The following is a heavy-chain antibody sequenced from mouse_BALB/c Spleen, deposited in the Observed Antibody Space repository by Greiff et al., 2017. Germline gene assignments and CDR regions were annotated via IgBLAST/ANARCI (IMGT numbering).Heavy chain of an antibody. Sequence: EVKLLESGPGLVKPSQSLSLTCTVTGYSITSDYAWNWIRQFPGNKLEWMGYISYSGSTSYNPSLKSRISITRDTSKNQFFLQLNSVTTEDTATYYCARKGFAYWGQGTLVTVSA. V-gene: IGHV3-2*02. CDR3: ARKGFAY. CDR2: ISYSGST. CDR1: GYSITSDYA. J-gene: IGHJ3*01.